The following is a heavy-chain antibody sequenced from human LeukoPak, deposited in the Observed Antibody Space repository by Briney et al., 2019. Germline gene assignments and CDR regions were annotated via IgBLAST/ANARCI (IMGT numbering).Heavy chain of an antibody. CDR2: IYSAGNT. CDR1: GFTVSSNY. J-gene: IGHJ4*02. Sequence: QPGRSLRLSCAASGFTVSSNYMSWVRQAPGKGLEWVSVIYSAGNTYYADSVKGRFTISRDNSKNTLYLQMNSLTVEDTAVYYCARVGEGAAKDWGQGTLVTVSS. CDR3: ARVGEGAAKD. V-gene: IGHV3-53*01. D-gene: IGHD1-26*01.